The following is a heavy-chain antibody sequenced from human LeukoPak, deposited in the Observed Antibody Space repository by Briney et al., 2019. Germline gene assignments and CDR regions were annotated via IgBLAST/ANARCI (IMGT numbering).Heavy chain of an antibody. CDR1: GFTFSSYA. Sequence: QPGGSLRLSCAASGFTFSSYAMSWVRQAPGKGLEWVSAISGSGTFTYYADSVKGRFTISRDNSKNTLYLQLNSLRAEDTAVYHCAKDPLGPRYCSGTSCSNWFDPWGQGTLVTVSS. V-gene: IGHV3-23*01. CDR3: AKDPLGPRYCSGTSCSNWFDP. D-gene: IGHD2-2*01. J-gene: IGHJ5*02. CDR2: ISGSGTFT.